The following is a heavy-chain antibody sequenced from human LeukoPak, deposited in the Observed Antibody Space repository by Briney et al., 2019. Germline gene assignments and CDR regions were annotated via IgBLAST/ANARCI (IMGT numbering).Heavy chain of an antibody. V-gene: IGHV1-2*02. J-gene: IGHJ3*02. CDR2: INPNSGGT. Sequence: GGSVKDSCKASRYTLTCYYMHWVGQAPGQEREWMGWINPNSGGTNNAQKFQGRVTMTRDTSITTAYMELSRLISDDTAVYYCARAIEMATKPPDAFDIWGQGTMVTVSS. CDR1: RYTLTCYY. D-gene: IGHD5-24*01. CDR3: ARAIEMATKPPDAFDI.